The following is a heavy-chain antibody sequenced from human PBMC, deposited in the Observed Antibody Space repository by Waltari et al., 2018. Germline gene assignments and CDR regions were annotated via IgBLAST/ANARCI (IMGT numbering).Heavy chain of an antibody. D-gene: IGHD3-10*01. Sequence: QITLKESGPTLVKPTQTLTLTCTFSGFSLSTSEVAVGWIRQPPGKALGWVALIYWHDEKRYSPSLNSRLIITKDTSKNLVVLTMTNMDPVDIATYYCAHRRGGYFDYWGQGILVTVSS. CDR1: GFSLSTSEVA. CDR3: AHRRGGYFDY. J-gene: IGHJ4*02. CDR2: IYWHDEK. V-gene: IGHV2-5*01.